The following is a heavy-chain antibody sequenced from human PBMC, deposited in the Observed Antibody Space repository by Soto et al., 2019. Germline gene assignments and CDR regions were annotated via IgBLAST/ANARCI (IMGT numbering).Heavy chain of an antibody. CDR1: GFTFSNAW. CDR3: TIAPQLVTWVDPTGMISFDY. CDR2: IKSKTDGGTT. V-gene: IGHV3-15*05. Sequence: EVQLVESGGGLVKPGGSLRLSCAASGFTFSNAWMSWVRQAPGKGLEWVGRIKSKTDGGTTDYAAPVKGRFTISRDDSKNTLYLQMDSVKTEDTAVYYCTIAPQLVTWVDPTGMISFDYWGQGTLVTVSS. J-gene: IGHJ4*02. D-gene: IGHD2-2*01.